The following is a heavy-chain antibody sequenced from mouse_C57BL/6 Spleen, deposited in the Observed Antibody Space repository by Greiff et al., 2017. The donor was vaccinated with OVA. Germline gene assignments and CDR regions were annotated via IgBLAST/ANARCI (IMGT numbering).Heavy chain of an antibody. D-gene: IGHD2-1*01. CDR1: GYTFTDYY. CDR2: INPYNGGT. Sequence: EVKLVESGPVLVKPGASVKMSCKASGYTFTDYYMNWVKQSHGKSLEWIGVINPYNGGTSYNQKFKGKATLTVDKSSSTAYMELNSLTSEDSAVYYCARSEGNSYYYAMDYWGQGTSVTVSS. J-gene: IGHJ4*01. V-gene: IGHV1-19*01. CDR3: ARSEGNSYYYAMDY.